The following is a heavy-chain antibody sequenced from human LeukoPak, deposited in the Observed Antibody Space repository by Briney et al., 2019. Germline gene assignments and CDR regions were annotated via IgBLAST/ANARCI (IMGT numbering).Heavy chain of an antibody. J-gene: IGHJ4*02. Sequence: GGSLRLSCAASGFIISDYYMNWIRQAPGKGLEWVAVITYDGGNKYYADSVKGRFTISRDNSKNTLYLQMNSLRAEDTAVYYCARGASDYGYFDNWGQGTLVTVSS. D-gene: IGHD4-17*01. CDR1: GFIISDYY. CDR3: ARGASDYGYFDN. V-gene: IGHV3-30-3*01. CDR2: ITYDGGNK.